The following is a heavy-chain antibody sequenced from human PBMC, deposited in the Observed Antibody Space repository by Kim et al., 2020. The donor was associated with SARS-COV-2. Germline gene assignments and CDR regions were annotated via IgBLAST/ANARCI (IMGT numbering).Heavy chain of an antibody. CDR2: IYSGGST. J-gene: IGHJ3*02. CDR1: GFTVSSNY. V-gene: IGHV3-66*01. CDR3: ARDTPLIITGKPMDAFDI. D-gene: IGHD1-20*01. Sequence: GGSLRLSCAASGFTVSSNYTSWVRQAPGKGLEWVTVIYSGGSTYYADSVKGRFTISRDNSKNTLYLQMNSLRAEDTAVYYCARDTPLIITGKPMDAFDIWRRG.